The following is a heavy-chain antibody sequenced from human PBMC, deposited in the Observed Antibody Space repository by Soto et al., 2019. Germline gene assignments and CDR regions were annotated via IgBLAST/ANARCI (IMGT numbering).Heavy chain of an antibody. Sequence: QITLKESGPTLVKPTQTLTLTCTFSGFSLTTRGVGVGWIRQPPGKALECLALIYWDDDKRYSPSLQSRLSITKDTSKNPVVLTMTNVDPVDTATYYCAHIPNYYQYDGFDPWGQGTLVSVSS. CDR3: AHIPNYYQYDGFDP. D-gene: IGHD3-16*01. CDR2: IYWDDDK. V-gene: IGHV2-5*02. J-gene: IGHJ5*02. CDR1: GFSLTTRGVG.